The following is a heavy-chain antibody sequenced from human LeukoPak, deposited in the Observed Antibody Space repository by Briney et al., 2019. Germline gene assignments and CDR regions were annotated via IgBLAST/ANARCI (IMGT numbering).Heavy chain of an antibody. CDR1: GGSISSGSYY. J-gene: IGHJ6*03. V-gene: IGHV4-61*02. CDR3: AGESITIFGVVNAQYYYYYYMDV. CDR2: IYTSGST. Sequence: SQTLSLTCTVSGGSISSGSYYWSWIRQPAGKGLEWLGRIYTSGSTNYNPSLKSRVTISVDTSKNQFSLKLSSVTAADTAVYYCAGESITIFGVVNAQYYYYYYMDVWGKGTTVTVSS. D-gene: IGHD3-3*01.